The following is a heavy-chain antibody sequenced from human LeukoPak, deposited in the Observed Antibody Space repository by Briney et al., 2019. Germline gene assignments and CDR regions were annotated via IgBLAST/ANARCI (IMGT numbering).Heavy chain of an antibody. CDR2: IYHSGST. CDR3: ARHGYLAAVVVPAGYWFDP. Sequence: RASETLSLTCTVSGYSISSGYYWGWIRQPPGKGLEWIGSIYHSGSTYYNPSLKSRVTISVDTSKNQFSLKLSSVTAADTAVYYCARHGYLAAVVVPAGYWFDPWGQGTLVTVSS. V-gene: IGHV4-38-2*02. D-gene: IGHD2-2*01. CDR1: GYSISSGYY. J-gene: IGHJ5*02.